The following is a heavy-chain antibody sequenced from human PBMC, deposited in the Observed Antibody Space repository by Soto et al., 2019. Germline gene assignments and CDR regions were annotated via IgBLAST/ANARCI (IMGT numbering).Heavy chain of an antibody. V-gene: IGHV3-48*01. CDR3: ARDQAMVRGVIISHYFDS. D-gene: IGHD3-10*01. J-gene: IGHJ4*02. CDR1: GFTFSSYT. CDR2: ISSSSSTI. Sequence: GGSLRLSCAASGFTFSSYTMNWVRQAPGKGLEWVSYISSSSSTIYYADSVKGRFTISRDNAKNSLYLQMNSLRAEDTAVYYCARDQAMVRGVIISHYFDSWGQGTLVTVSS.